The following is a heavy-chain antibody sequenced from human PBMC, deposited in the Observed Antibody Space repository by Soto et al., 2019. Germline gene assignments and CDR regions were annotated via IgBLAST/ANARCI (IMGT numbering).Heavy chain of an antibody. CDR3: ARIPLPYEGSGILAPYYYYMDV. CDR2: ISSNGGST. D-gene: IGHD3-10*01. CDR1: GFTFSSYA. J-gene: IGHJ6*03. V-gene: IGHV3-64*01. Sequence: GGSLRLSCAASGFTFSSYAMHWVRQAPGKGLEYVSAISSNGGSTYYANSVKGRFTISRDNSKNTLYLQMGSLRAEDMAVYYCARIPLPYEGSGILAPYYYYMDVWGKGTTVTVSS.